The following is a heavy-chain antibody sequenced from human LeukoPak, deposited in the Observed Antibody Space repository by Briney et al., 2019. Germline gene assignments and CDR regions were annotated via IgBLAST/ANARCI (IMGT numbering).Heavy chain of an antibody. V-gene: IGHV4-61*08. J-gene: IGHJ4*02. CDR3: ARQSSAIQYYFDY. Sequence: SETLSLTCTVSGGSISSGGYYWSWIRQHPGKGLEWIGYIYYSGSTNYNPSLKSRVTISVDTSKNQFSLKLSSVTAADTAVYYCARQSSAIQYYFDYWGQGTLVTVSS. CDR1: GGSISSGGYY. D-gene: IGHD3-16*02. CDR2: IYYSGST.